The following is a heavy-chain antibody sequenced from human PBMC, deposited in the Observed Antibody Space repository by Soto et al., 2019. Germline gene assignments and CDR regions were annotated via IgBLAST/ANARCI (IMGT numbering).Heavy chain of an antibody. D-gene: IGHD3-22*01. CDR1: GFTFSSYG. CDR2: ISYDGSNK. J-gene: IGHJ4*02. V-gene: IGHV3-30*18. CDR3: TKDSVVVITDY. Sequence: QVQLVESGGGVVQPGRSLRLSCAASGFTFSSYGMHWVRQAPGKGLEWVAGISYDGSNKYYADSVKGRFTISRDNSKNTLYLQMNSLKAEPTAVYYCTKDSVVVITDYWRQGTLVTVPS.